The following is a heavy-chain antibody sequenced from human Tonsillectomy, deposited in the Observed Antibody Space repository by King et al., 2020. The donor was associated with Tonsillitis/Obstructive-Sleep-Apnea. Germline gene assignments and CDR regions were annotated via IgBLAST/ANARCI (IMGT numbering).Heavy chain of an antibody. V-gene: IGHV4-39*01. Sequence: QLQESGPGLVKPSETLSLTCTVSGGSISSSTYYWGWIRQPPGKGLEWIGTIDYSGSTYYNPSLNTRVTLSVDTSNNQFSLKLSSVTAADTAVYYCARRVQLERRGDAFNIWGQGTMVTVSS. CDR1: GGSISSSTYY. CDR2: IDYSGST. J-gene: IGHJ3*02. CDR3: ARRVQLERRGDAFNI. D-gene: IGHD1-1*01.